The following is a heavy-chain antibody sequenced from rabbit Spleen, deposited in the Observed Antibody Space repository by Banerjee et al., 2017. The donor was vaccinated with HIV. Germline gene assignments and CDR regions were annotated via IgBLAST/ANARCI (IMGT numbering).Heavy chain of an antibody. J-gene: IGHJ4*01. Sequence: QEQLEESGGGLVKPEGSLTLTCKASGFSFSDRDVMCWVRQAPGKGLEWIACINTYTGKSVYASWATGRFTISRPSSITVTLQMTSLTAADTATYFCARDLIGIIGWNFYLWGPGTLVTVS. V-gene: IGHV1S45*01. CDR1: GFSFSDRDV. CDR3: ARDLIGIIGWNFYL. D-gene: IGHD1-1*01. CDR2: INTYTGKS.